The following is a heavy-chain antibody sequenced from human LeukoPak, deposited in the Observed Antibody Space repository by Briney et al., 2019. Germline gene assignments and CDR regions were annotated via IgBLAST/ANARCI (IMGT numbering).Heavy chain of an antibody. D-gene: IGHD3-10*01. J-gene: IGHJ4*02. CDR1: GDSIRTYH. CDR2: AHYSGSG. CDR3: ARDEINYGSGSYFDF. V-gene: IGHV4-59*01. Sequence: SETLSLTSTVSGDSIRTYHWNWIRQSPGKGLEWIGSAHYSGSGNHNPSLKSRLTISVDTSKNQVSLKLSSITAADTAVYYCARDEINYGSGSYFDFWGQGTLVTVSS.